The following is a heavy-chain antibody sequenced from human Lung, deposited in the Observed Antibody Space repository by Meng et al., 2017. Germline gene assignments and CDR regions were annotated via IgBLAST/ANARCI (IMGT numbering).Heavy chain of an antibody. D-gene: IGHD4-11*01. CDR2: INHSGST. CDR3: ARGPTTMAHDFDY. CDR1: GGSFSDYY. J-gene: IGHJ4*02. V-gene: IGHV4-34*02. Sequence: QVELQQRRAGLLKPSESLSLTCVVSGGSFSDYYWSWIRQPPGKGLEWIGEINHSGSTNYSPSLESRATISVDTSQNNLSLKLSSVTAADSAVYYCARGPTTMAHDFDYWGQGTLVTVSS.